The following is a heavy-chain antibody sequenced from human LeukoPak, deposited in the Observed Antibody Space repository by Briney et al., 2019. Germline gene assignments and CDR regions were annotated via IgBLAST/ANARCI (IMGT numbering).Heavy chain of an antibody. CDR3: ARGWEVYGDYFDY. CDR1: GFTFSSYS. Sequence: GGSLRPSCAASGFTFSSYSMNWVRQAPGKGLEWVSSISSSSSYIYYADSVKGRFTISRDNAKNSLYLQMNSLRAEDTAEYYCARGWEVYGDYFDYWGQGTLVTVSS. J-gene: IGHJ4*02. CDR2: ISSSSSYI. D-gene: IGHD4-17*01. V-gene: IGHV3-21*01.